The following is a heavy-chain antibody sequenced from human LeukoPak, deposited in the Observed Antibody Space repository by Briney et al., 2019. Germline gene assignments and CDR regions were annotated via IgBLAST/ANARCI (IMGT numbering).Heavy chain of an antibody. CDR3: ARGDGSYYSVDAFDI. CDR2: INAGNGNT. D-gene: IGHD1-26*01. CDR1: GYTFTSYA. J-gene: IGHJ3*02. V-gene: IGHV1-3*01. Sequence: ASVKVSCKASGYTFTSYAMHWVRQAPGQRLEWMGWINAGNGNTKYSQEFQGRVTITRDTSTSTAYMELRSLRSDDTAVYYCARGDGSYYSVDAFDIWGQGTMVTVSS.